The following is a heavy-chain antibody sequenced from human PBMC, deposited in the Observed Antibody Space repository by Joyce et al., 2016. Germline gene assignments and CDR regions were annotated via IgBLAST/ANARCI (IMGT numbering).Heavy chain of an antibody. CDR1: GFTFNSYE. CDR2: ISSSGSTT. D-gene: IGHD6-13*01. Sequence: EVQLVESGGGLVQPGGSLRLSCEASGFTFNSYEMNWVRQVPENGLECVSYISSSGSTTYYADSVKGRFTISRDDAKNSLFLQMNSLRAEDTAVYYCARGKADYFFDFWGQGTLVAVSS. V-gene: IGHV3-48*03. J-gene: IGHJ4*02. CDR3: ARGKADYFFDF.